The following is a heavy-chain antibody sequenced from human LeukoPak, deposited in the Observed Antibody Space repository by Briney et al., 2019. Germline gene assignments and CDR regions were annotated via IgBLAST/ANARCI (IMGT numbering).Heavy chain of an antibody. V-gene: IGHV3-21*03. CDR1: GFTFSSYS. D-gene: IGHD3-10*01. CDR3: ATDWSGEVY. CDR2: ISSSSSYI. Sequence: GGSLRLSCAASGFTFSSYSMNWVRQAPGKGLEWVSSISSSSSYIYYADSVKGRFTISRDNAKNSLHLQMNSLKTEDSAVYYCATDWSGEVYWGQGTLVTVSS. J-gene: IGHJ4*02.